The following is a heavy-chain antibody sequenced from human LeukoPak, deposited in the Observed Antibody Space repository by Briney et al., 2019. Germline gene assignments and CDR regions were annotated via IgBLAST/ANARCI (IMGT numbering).Heavy chain of an antibody. Sequence: GRSLRLSCAASGFTFSSYGMHWVRQAPGKGLEWVAVISYDGSNKYYADSMKGRFTISRDNSKNTLYLQMNSLRAEDTAVYYCVRQQTPHGNFDYWGQGTLVTVSS. CDR3: VRQQTPHGNFDY. CDR2: ISYDGSNK. D-gene: IGHD1-26*01. CDR1: GFTFSSYG. V-gene: IGHV3-30*03. J-gene: IGHJ4*02.